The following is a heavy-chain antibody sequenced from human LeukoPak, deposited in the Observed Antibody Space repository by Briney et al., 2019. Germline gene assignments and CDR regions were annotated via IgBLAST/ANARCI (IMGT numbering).Heavy chain of an antibody. CDR1: GFTFSSYS. V-gene: IGHV3-21*04. Sequence: GSLSLSCAASGFTFSSYSMNWVRQAPGKGLEWVSSISSSSYIYYADSVKGRFTISRDNAKNSLYLQMNSLRAEDTAVYYCAKKGMGSSGIYYYYYYMDVWGKGTTVTVSS. CDR3: AKKGMGSSGIYYYYYYMDV. CDR2: ISSSSYI. J-gene: IGHJ6*03. D-gene: IGHD6-13*01.